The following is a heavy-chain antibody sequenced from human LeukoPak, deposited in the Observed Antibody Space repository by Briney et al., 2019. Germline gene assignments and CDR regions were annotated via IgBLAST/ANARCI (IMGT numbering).Heavy chain of an antibody. Sequence: GGSLRLSCAASVFTVSINHMSCVRQAPGKGLEWVSAIYSGSSTFYGDSVMGRLTISRENSKNTLYPQLISLRTDDKAMSYCGRVLRVTATQDYGGQGTLVTVSS. CDR3: GRVLRVTATQDY. CDR1: VFTVSINH. CDR2: IYSGSST. J-gene: IGHJ4*02. V-gene: IGHV3-53*01. D-gene: IGHD2-21*02.